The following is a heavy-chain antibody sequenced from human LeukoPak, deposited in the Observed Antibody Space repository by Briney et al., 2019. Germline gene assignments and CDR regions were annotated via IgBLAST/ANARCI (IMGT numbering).Heavy chain of an antibody. D-gene: IGHD3-3*01. CDR2: ISDSGRTT. V-gene: IGHV3-48*03. J-gene: IGHJ4*02. Sequence: GGSLRLSCAVSGLAFSNFKMNWVRQAPGKGLEWVSYISDSGRTTFYADSVKGRFTISRDNAKNSLYLQMSSLRVEDTAVYYCASWAGNTQSDSWSGPFDYWGQGTLVTVSS. CDR1: GLAFSNFK. CDR3: ASWAGNTQSDSWSGPFDY.